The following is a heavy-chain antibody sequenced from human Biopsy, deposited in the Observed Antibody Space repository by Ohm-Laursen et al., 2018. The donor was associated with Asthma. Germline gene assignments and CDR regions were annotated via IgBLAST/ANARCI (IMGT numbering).Heavy chain of an antibody. CDR2: KYNRGST. J-gene: IGHJ5*02. D-gene: IGHD1-20*01. CDR1: GGSINIGDYY. Sequence: TLSLTCTVSGGSINIGDYYWVWIRQPPGKGLEWIGYKYNRGSTHYNPSLKSRVTISADTSKNQFHLNLSSVTAADTAVYFCARAAITGIRGWFDPWGQGTQVTVSS. V-gene: IGHV4-30-4*01. CDR3: ARAAITGIRGWFDP.